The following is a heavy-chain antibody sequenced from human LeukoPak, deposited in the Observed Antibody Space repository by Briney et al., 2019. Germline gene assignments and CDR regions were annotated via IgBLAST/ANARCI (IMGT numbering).Heavy chain of an antibody. CDR2: ISSSSSTI. CDR3: ARDGNPYYYGSGVRAFDI. J-gene: IGHJ3*02. Sequence: GGSLRLSCAASGFTFSSYSMNWVRQAPGKGLEWVSYISSSSSTIYYADSVKGRFTISRDNAKNSLYLQMNSLRAEDTAVYYCARDGNPYYYGSGVRAFDIWGQGTMVTVSS. V-gene: IGHV3-48*04. D-gene: IGHD3-10*01. CDR1: GFTFSSYS.